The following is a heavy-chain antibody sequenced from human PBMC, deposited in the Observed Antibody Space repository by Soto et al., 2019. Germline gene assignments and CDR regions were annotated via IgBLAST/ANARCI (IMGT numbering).Heavy chain of an antibody. CDR1: GFTFSSHW. D-gene: IGHD3-16*01. CDR2: ISTDGIST. Sequence: EVQLVESGGGLVQPGGPLRLSCAASGFTFSSHWMEWVRQAPGKGLVWVSRISTDGISTSYADSVKGRFTISRDNAKNTLYLQMNSLRGEDTAVYYCGRWAFGGGPVDSWGQGTLVTVSS. V-gene: IGHV3-74*01. CDR3: GRWAFGGGPVDS. J-gene: IGHJ4*02.